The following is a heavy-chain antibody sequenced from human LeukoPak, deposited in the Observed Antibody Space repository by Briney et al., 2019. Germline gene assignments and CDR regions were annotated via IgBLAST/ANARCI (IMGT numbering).Heavy chain of an antibody. V-gene: IGHV4-34*01. D-gene: IGHD2-2*01. J-gene: IGHJ6*03. CDR3: ARPPRYCSSTSCYAIRDYYYYMDV. CDR2: INHSGST. CDR1: GGSFSGYY. Sequence: SETLSLNCAVYGGSFSGYYWSWIRQPPGKGLEWIGEINHSGSTNYNPSLKSRVTISVDTSKNQFSLKLSSVTAADTAVYYCARPPRYCSSTSCYAIRDYYYYMDVWGKGTTVTVSS.